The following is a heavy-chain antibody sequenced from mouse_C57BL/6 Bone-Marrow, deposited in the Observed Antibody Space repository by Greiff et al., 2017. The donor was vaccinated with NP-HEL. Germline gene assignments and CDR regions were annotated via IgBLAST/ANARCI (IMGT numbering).Heavy chain of an antibody. J-gene: IGHJ2*01. Sequence: QVQLQQPGAELVRPGSSVKLSCKASGYTFTSYWMHWVKQRPIQGLEWIGNIDPSDRETHYNQKFKDKATLTVDKSSSTAYMQLSSLTSEDSAVYYCARGLSFDYWGQGTTLTVSS. CDR3: ARGLSFDY. V-gene: IGHV1-52*01. D-gene: IGHD3-1*01. CDR1: GYTFTSYW. CDR2: IDPSDRET.